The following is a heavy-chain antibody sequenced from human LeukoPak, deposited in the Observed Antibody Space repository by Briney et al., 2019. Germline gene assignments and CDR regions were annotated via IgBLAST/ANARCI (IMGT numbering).Heavy chain of an antibody. CDR2: ISAYNGNT. V-gene: IGHV1-18*01. CDR1: GYTFTSYG. Sequence: ASVKVSCKASGYTFTSYGISWVRQAPGQGLEWMGWISAYNGNTIYAQKLQGRVTMTTDTSTSTAYMELRSLRSDDTAVYYCARDPRTTIDYYYYGMDVWGQGTTVTVSS. J-gene: IGHJ6*02. CDR3: ARDPRTTIDYYYYGMDV. D-gene: IGHD4-11*01.